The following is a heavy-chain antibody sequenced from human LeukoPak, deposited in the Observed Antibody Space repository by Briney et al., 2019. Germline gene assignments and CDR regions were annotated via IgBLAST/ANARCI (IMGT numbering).Heavy chain of an antibody. V-gene: IGHV3-64*01. J-gene: IGHJ4*02. CDR2: ISSNGGST. D-gene: IGHD6-19*01. Sequence: GGSLRLSCAASGFTFSSYAMHWVRQAPGKGLEYVSAISSNGGSTYYANSVKGRFTISRGNSKNTLYLQMGSLRAEDMAVYYCVSSGWYLGDCFDYWGQGTLVTVSS. CDR1: GFTFSSYA. CDR3: VSSGWYLGDCFDY.